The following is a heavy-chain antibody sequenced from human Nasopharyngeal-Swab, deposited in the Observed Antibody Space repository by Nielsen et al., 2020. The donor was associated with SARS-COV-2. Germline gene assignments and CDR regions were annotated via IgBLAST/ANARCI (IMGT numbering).Heavy chain of an antibody. V-gene: IGHV3-74*01. Sequence: GGSLRLSCAASGFTLSSYWMHWVRQAPGKGLVWVSRISGDGSNTFYADSVKGRFTISRDNAKNTLYLQMNSLRAEDTAVYYCAKDQDPYCSSTSCWDYFDYWGQGTLVTVSS. CDR1: GFTLSSYW. CDR2: ISGDGSNT. J-gene: IGHJ4*02. D-gene: IGHD2-2*01. CDR3: AKDQDPYCSSTSCWDYFDY.